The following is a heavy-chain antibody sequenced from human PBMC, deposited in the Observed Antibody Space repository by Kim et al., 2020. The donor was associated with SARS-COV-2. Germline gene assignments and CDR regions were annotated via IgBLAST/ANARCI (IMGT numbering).Heavy chain of an antibody. J-gene: IGHJ6*02. Sequence: GGSLRLSCAASGFTFSSYSMNWVRQAPGKGLEWVSYISSSSSTIYYADSVKGRFTISRDNAKNSLYLQMNSLRDEDTAVYYCARVGPLGCSSTSCYFNYYYGMDVWGQGTTVTVSS. CDR1: GFTFSSYS. V-gene: IGHV3-48*02. CDR2: ISSSSSTI. CDR3: ARVGPLGCSSTSCYFNYYYGMDV. D-gene: IGHD2-2*01.